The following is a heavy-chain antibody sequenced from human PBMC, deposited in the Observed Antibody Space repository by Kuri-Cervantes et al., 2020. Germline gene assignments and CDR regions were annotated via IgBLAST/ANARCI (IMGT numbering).Heavy chain of an antibody. J-gene: IGHJ4*02. Sequence: SQTLSLTCAASGFTVSSNYMSWVRQAPGKGLEWIGSIYYSGSTYYNPSLKSRVTISVDTSKNQFSLKLSSVTAADTAVYYCASLGIAVAGTSVWGQGTLVTVSS. CDR2: IYYSGST. CDR3: ASLGIAVAGTSV. V-gene: IGHV4-59*05. D-gene: IGHD6-19*01. CDR1: GFTVSSNY.